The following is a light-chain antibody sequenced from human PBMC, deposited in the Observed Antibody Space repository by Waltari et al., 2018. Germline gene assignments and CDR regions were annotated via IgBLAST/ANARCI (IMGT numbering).Light chain of an antibody. CDR1: QSVLYNSNDKNY. J-gene: IGKJ1*01. Sequence: ATINGKSSQSVLYNSNDKNYLAWYQQKPGQPPKLLIYWASTRESGVPDRFSGSGSGTDFTLTISSLQAEDVAVYYCQQYYRSRTFGQGTKVEIK. CDR3: QQYYRSRT. CDR2: WAS. V-gene: IGKV4-1*01.